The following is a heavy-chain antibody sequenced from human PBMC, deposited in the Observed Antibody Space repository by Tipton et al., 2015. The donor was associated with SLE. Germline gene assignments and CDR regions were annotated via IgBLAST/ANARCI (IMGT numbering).Heavy chain of an antibody. CDR1: GGSISSYY. CDR2: IYYSGST. Sequence: TLSLTCTVSGGSISSYYWSWIRQPPGKGLEWIGYIYYSGSTNYNPSLKSRVTISVDTSKNQFSLKLSSVTAADTAVYYCARRHRVRGDPYFDYWGQGTLVTVSS. CDR3: ARRHRVRGDPYFDY. V-gene: IGHV4-59*01. J-gene: IGHJ4*02. D-gene: IGHD3-10*01.